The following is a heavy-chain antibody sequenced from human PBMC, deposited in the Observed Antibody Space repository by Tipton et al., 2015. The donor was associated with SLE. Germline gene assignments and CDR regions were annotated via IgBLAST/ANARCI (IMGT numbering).Heavy chain of an antibody. Sequence: QLVQSGAEVSKPGSSVKVSCKASGGTFGFYAISWVRQAPGQGLEWMGGIIPIFGSANYAQNFQGRVTITADESTNTAYMELSSLRAEDTAGYYCGRVLLDHSNVYEYVMDVWGQGTTVTVSS. CDR3: GRVLLDHSNVYEYVMDV. V-gene: IGHV1-69*01. CDR1: GGTFGFYA. CDR2: IIPIFGSA. D-gene: IGHD4-11*01. J-gene: IGHJ6*02.